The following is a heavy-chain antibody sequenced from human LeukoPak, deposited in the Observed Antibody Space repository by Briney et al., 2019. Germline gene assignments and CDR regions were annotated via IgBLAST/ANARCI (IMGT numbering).Heavy chain of an antibody. V-gene: IGHV3-30*18. Sequence: GGSLRLSCAASGFTFSSYGMPWVRQAPGKGLEWVAVISYDGRNKYYVDSVRGRFTISRDNSKNTLFLQMNSLRAEDTAVYYCAKGGSGSYSQYWGQGTLVTVSS. D-gene: IGHD1-26*01. CDR2: ISYDGRNK. J-gene: IGHJ4*02. CDR1: GFTFSSYG. CDR3: AKGGSGSYSQY.